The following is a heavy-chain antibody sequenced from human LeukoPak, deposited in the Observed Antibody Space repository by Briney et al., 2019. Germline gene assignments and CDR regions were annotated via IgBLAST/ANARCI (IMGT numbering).Heavy chain of an antibody. CDR2: INHSGST. CDR3: AITPISPIYDYVWGSYRSSLFDY. Sequence: KPSETLSLTCAVYGGSFSGYYWSWIRQPPGKGLEWIGEINHSGSTNYNPSLKSRVTISVDTSKNQFSLKLSSVTAADTAVYYCAITPISPIYDYVWGSYRSSLFDYWGQGTLVTVSS. CDR1: GGSFSGYY. J-gene: IGHJ4*02. V-gene: IGHV4-34*01. D-gene: IGHD3-16*02.